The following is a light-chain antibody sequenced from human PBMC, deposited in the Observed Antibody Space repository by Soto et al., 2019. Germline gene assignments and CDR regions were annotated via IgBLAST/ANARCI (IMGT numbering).Light chain of an antibody. J-gene: IGKJ1*01. CDR3: QQYYDSPRT. CDR2: WAS. V-gene: IGKV4-1*01. Sequence: IVMTQSPDSLAVSLGERATINCKSNQSLLYRSNNKNYLAWYQQKPRQPPTLLIYWASTRESVVTDRFSGSGSVTDFNLTLNGLQPDDVAVYYCQQYYDSPRTFGQGTRVEI. CDR1: QSLLYRSNNKNY.